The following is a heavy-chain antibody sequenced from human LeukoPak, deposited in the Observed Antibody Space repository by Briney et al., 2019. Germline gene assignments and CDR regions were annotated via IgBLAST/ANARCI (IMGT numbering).Heavy chain of an antibody. V-gene: IGHV3-49*04. Sequence: PGGSLRLSCTSSGFTFGDYAMSWVRQAPGKGLEWLSLIRSKAYGGTTEYAASVKGRFTISRDDSKSIAYLQMNSLKTEDTAVYYCTTVTSVAATIFFAYWGQGSLATVSS. D-gene: IGHD2-15*01. CDR2: IRSKAYGGTT. CDR3: TTVTSVAATIFFAY. CDR1: GFTFGDYA. J-gene: IGHJ4*02.